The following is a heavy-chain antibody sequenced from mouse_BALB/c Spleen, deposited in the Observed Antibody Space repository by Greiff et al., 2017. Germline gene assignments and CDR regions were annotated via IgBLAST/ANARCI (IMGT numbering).Heavy chain of an antibody. CDR3: ARDLGYGSHYYAMDY. J-gene: IGHJ4*01. CDR1: GFTFSSYA. CDR2: ISSGGSYT. D-gene: IGHD2-10*02. Sequence: EVKLMESGGGLVKPGGSLKLSCAASGFTFSSYAMSWVRQSPEKRLEWVAEISSGGSYTYYPDTVTGRFTISRDNAKNTLYLEMSSLRSEDTAMYYCARDLGYGSHYYAMDYWGQGTSVTVSS. V-gene: IGHV5-9-4*01.